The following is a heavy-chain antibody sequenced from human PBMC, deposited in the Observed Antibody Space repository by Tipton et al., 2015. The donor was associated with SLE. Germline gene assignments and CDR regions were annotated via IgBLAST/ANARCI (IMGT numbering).Heavy chain of an antibody. Sequence: TLSLTCTVSGGSVSSSHYYWGWIRQPPGKGLEWIGSVYYSGTTYYSPSLRSRLTVSSDTSKNQFSLRLQSVTAADTAVYFCARQRGYYDSSTGTSYPPWNFDLWGRGTLVTVSS. D-gene: IGHD3-9*01. CDR2: VYYSGTT. J-gene: IGHJ2*01. V-gene: IGHV4-39*07. CDR3: ARQRGYYDSSTGTSYPPWNFDL. CDR1: GGSVSSSHYY.